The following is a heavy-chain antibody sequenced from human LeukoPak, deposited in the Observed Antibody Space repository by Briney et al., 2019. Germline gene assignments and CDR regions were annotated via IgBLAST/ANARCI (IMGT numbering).Heavy chain of an antibody. CDR1: GFVWSSEG. D-gene: IGHD6-19*01. CDR3: ARGGSFSGGF. CDR2: IKQDGSEK. J-gene: IGHJ4*02. V-gene: IGHV3-7*01. Sequence: GGSLRLSGVPSGFVWSSEGRSWGRQAPGKGPEWVATIKQDGSEKYYVDSVKGRFTISRDNARNSLYLQMNSLSDEDTAVYHCARGGSFSGGFWGQGALVTVSS.